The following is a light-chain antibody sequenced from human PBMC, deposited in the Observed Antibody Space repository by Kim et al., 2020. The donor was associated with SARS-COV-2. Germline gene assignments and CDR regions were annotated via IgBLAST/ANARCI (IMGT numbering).Light chain of an antibody. Sequence: DIQMTQSPSSLSASVGDRVTITCRASQPINNYLTWYQQELGKPPKVLIYGASTLQRGVPSRFTGSGSGTDFTLTINSLQPEDFATYICQQSFDTPWTFGQGTKVDIK. CDR1: QPINNY. J-gene: IGKJ1*01. CDR3: QQSFDTPWT. V-gene: IGKV1-39*01. CDR2: GAS.